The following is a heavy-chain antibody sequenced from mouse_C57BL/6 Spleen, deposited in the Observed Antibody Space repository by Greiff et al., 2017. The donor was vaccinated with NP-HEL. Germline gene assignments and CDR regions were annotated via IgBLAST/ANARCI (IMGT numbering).Heavy chain of an antibody. Sequence: QVQLKESGPELVKPGASVKISCTASGYAFSSSWLNWVKQRPGTGLEWIGRIYPGDGDTNYNGKFTGKATLTADKSSSTAYMQLSSLTSDDSAVYFCARSGITTAWDYWGQGTSVTVSS. V-gene: IGHV1-82*01. CDR3: ARSGITTAWDY. J-gene: IGHJ4*01. D-gene: IGHD1-2*01. CDR1: GYAFSSSW. CDR2: IYPGDGDT.